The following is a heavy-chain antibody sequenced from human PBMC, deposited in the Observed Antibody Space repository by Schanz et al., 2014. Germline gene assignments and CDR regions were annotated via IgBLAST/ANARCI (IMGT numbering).Heavy chain of an antibody. CDR1: GYTFISYG. CDR3: TRGGYSYALSAFDI. J-gene: IGHJ3*02. V-gene: IGHV1-18*01. CDR2: ISGSNGNT. Sequence: QVQLEQSGAEVKKPGASVKVSCKASGYTFISYGISWVRQAPGQGLEWLGWISGSNGNTNYTQKFQGRVTMTIDPYTSTAYMELRSLRSDDTALYYCTRGGYSYALSAFDIWGQGTMVTVSS. D-gene: IGHD5-18*01.